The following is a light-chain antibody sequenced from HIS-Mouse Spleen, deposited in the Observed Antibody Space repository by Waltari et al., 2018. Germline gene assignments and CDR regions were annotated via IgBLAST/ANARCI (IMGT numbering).Light chain of an antibody. CDR3: QAWDSSTVV. Sequence: SYELTQPPSVSVSPGQTDSITCSGDRLGDKYACWYQQKPGQSPVLVIYQDSKRPSGVPERFSGSNSGTTATLTISGTQAMDEADYYCQAWDSSTVVFGGGTKLTVL. CDR2: QDS. V-gene: IGLV3-1*01. CDR1: RLGDKY. J-gene: IGLJ2*01.